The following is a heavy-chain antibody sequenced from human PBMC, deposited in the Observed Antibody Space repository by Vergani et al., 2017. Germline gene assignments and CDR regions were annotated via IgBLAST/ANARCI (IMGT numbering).Heavy chain of an antibody. D-gene: IGHD1-20*01. V-gene: IGHV3-15*01. Sequence: EVQLVESGGGLVKPGGSLRLSCAASGFTFSNAWMSWVRQAPGKGLEWVGRIKSKTDGGTTDYAAPVKGRFTITRDNSKNTLYLQMNSLRAEDTAVYYCARTYNWNYFDYWGQGTLVTVSS. CDR3: ARTYNWNYFDY. CDR2: IKSKTDGGTT. CDR1: GFTFSNAW. J-gene: IGHJ4*02.